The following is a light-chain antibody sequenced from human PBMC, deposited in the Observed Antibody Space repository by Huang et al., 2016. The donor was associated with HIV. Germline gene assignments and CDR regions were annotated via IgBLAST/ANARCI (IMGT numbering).Light chain of an antibody. Sequence: IQLTQSPSSLSASIGDRVSISCRASQDINTHLAWYQQRPGKAPKLLIFDASTSQPGVPSMFSGFGSGTNFALTIASLQPEDYGTYYCQQLNSYPVTFGGGTMVDVK. J-gene: IGKJ4*01. CDR3: QQLNSYPVT. CDR1: QDINTH. V-gene: IGKV1-9*01. CDR2: DAS.